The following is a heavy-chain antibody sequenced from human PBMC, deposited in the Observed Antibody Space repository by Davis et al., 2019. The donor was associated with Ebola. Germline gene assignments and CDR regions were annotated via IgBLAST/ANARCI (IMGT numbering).Heavy chain of an antibody. CDR3: ATTYTYYYDSSGYYTRYYFDY. CDR2: IYYSGST. V-gene: IGHV4-59*01. CDR1: GGSFSGYY. Sequence: SETLSLTCAVYGGSFSGYYWSWIRQPPGKGLEWIGYIYYSGSTNYNPSLKSRVTISVDTSKNQFSLKLSSVTAADTAVYYCATTYTYYYDSSGYYTRYYFDYWGQGTLVTVSS. D-gene: IGHD3-22*01. J-gene: IGHJ4*02.